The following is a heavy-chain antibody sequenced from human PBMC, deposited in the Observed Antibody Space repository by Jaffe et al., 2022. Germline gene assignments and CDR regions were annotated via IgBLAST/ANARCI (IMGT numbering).Heavy chain of an antibody. CDR1: GFTVSSNY. J-gene: IGHJ4*02. CDR2: IYSGGST. V-gene: IGHV3-53*02. Sequence: EVQLVETGGGLIQPGGSLRLSCAASGFTVSSNYMSWVRQAPGKGLEWVSVIYSGGSTYYADSVKGRFTISRDNSKNTLYLQMNSLRAEDTAVYYCASEVGGNGDYEGYYFDYWGQGTLVTVSS. D-gene: IGHD4-17*01. CDR3: ASEVGGNGDYEGYYFDY.